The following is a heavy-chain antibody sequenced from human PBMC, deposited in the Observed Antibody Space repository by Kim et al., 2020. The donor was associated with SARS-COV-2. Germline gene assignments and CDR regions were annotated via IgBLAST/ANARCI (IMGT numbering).Heavy chain of an antibody. CDR1: GFTFSDDY. J-gene: IGHJ6*02. Sequence: GGSLRLSCAASGFTFSDDYMSWIRQAPGKGLEWVSYISSSGSTIYYADSVKGRFTISRDNAKNSLYLQMSSLRAEDTAVYYCARENSDITIFGVVTRIGMDVWGQGTTVTVSS. CDR2: ISSSGSTI. V-gene: IGHV3-11*01. CDR3: ARENSDITIFGVVTRIGMDV. D-gene: IGHD3-3*01.